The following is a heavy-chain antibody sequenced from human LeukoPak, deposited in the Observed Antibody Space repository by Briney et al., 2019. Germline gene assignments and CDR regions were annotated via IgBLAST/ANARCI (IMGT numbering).Heavy chain of an antibody. J-gene: IGHJ3*02. CDR3: ARDIRYCSGGSCYGAFDI. Sequence: ASVKVSCKASGYTFTSYAMHWVRQAPGQRLEWMGWINAGNGNTKYSQKSQGRVTMTRDTSTSTVYMELSSLRSEDTAAYYCARDIRYCSGGSCYGAFDIWGQGTMVTVSS. V-gene: IGHV1-3*01. D-gene: IGHD2-15*01. CDR1: GYTFTSYA. CDR2: INAGNGNT.